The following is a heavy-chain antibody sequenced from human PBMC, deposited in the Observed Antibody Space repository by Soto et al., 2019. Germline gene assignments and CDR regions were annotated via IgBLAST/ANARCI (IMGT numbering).Heavy chain of an antibody. CDR3: ARGRLVRGVKGYYFDY. Sequence: QVQLQQWGAGLLKPSETLSLTCAVYGGSFSGYYWSWIRQPPGKGLEWIGEINHSGSTNYNPSLESRVTISVDTSKNQFSLKLSSVTAADTAVYYCARGRLVRGVKGYYFDYWGQGTLVTVSS. V-gene: IGHV4-34*01. J-gene: IGHJ4*02. CDR2: INHSGST. CDR1: GGSFSGYY. D-gene: IGHD3-10*01.